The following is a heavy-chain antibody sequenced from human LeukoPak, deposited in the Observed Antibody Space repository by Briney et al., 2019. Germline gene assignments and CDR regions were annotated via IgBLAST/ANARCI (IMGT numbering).Heavy chain of an antibody. CDR3: ARVQGVVGQFDP. Sequence: AGGSLRLSCAASGFMFSSYGIHWVRQAPGKGLEWVAITWYDGSNTYYADSVKGRFTISRDNSKKTVYLQMNSLRADDTAIYYCARVQGVVGQFDPWGQGTLVTVSS. V-gene: IGHV3-33*08. D-gene: IGHD2-15*01. CDR2: TWYDGSNT. CDR1: GFMFSSYG. J-gene: IGHJ5*02.